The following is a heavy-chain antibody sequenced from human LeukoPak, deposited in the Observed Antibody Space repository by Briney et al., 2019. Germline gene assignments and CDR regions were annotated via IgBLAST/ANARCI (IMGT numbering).Heavy chain of an antibody. J-gene: IGHJ3*02. D-gene: IGHD2-15*01. CDR3: ARVDIIVVAKAFDI. Sequence: PGGSLRLSCAASVFTVSSNYMSWVRQAPGKGLEWVSVIYRDGTTYYADSVKGRFTISRDNSKSTLYLQMNSLRAEDTAVYYCARVDIIVVAKAFDIWGRGTMVTVSS. CDR2: IYRDGTT. CDR1: VFTVSSNY. V-gene: IGHV3-66*01.